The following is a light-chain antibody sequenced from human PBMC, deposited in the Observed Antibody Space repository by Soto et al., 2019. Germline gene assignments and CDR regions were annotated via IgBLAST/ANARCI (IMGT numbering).Light chain of an antibody. CDR3: QQYGKLPVN. Sequence: IVLTQSPGTLSLSPGEGATLSCMSSQSVMSRYIAWYQQRPCQAPRLLIYGASNRATGSPDRISGSGSGTEFTLTISRLEPEDFAVYYCQQYGKLPVNFGGGTKV. CDR1: QSVMSRY. V-gene: IGKV3-20*01. CDR2: GAS. J-gene: IGKJ4*01.